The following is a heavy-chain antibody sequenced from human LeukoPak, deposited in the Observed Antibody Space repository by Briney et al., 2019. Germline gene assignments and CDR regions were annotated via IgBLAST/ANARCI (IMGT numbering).Heavy chain of an antibody. D-gene: IGHD6-13*01. CDR3: ASRQQLPGGAFDI. CDR1: GSTFSTYW. Sequence: PGGSLRLSCAASGSTFSTYWMSWVRQAPGKGLEWVANIKQDGSEKYYVYSVKGRFNISRDNAKNSLYLQMNSLRAEDTAVYYCASRQQLPGGAFDIWGQGTMVTVSS. V-gene: IGHV3-7*01. CDR2: IKQDGSEK. J-gene: IGHJ3*02.